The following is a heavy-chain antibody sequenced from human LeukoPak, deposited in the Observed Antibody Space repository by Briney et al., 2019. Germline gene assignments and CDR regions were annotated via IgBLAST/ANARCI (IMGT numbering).Heavy chain of an antibody. J-gene: IGHJ4*02. CDR2: IQYSGST. Sequence: PSETLSFTCSVSGGSMNSYDWGWIRQPPGKGLEWIGYIQYSGSTKYNPSLRSRVTISLDTPKSQFSLKLSSVTAADTAVYYCARSHGLYWGQGTLVSVSS. CDR3: ARSHGLY. V-gene: IGHV4-59*01. CDR1: GGSMNSYD.